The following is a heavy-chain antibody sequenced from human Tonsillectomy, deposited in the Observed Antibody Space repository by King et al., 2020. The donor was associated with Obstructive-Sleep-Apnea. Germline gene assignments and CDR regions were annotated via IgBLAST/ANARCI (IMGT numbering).Heavy chain of an antibody. V-gene: IGHV3-33*03. D-gene: IGHD3-16*01. CDR3: AKDWGQAYFDY. CDR1: GFTFSSYG. CDR2: IRYDGSNK. J-gene: IGHJ4*02. Sequence: QLVQSGGGVVQPGRSLRLSCAASGFTFSSYGMHWVRQAPGKGLEWGAFIRYDGSNKYYADSVKGRFTISRDNSKNTLSLQMDSLRAEDTAVYYCAKDWGQAYFDYWGQGTLVTVSS.